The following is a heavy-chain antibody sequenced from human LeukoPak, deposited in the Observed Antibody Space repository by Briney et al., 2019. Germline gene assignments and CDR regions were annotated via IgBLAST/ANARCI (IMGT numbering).Heavy chain of an antibody. Sequence: GASVKVSCKASGYTFTSYGISWVRQAPGQGLEWMGWISVYNGNTNYAQKLQGRVTMTTDTSTSTAYMELRSLRSDDTVVYYCARDREPIVVVPAAYYYGMDVWGKGTTVTVSS. CDR3: ARDREPIVVVPAAYYYGMDV. J-gene: IGHJ6*04. V-gene: IGHV1-18*04. D-gene: IGHD2-2*01. CDR1: GYTFTSYG. CDR2: ISVYNGNT.